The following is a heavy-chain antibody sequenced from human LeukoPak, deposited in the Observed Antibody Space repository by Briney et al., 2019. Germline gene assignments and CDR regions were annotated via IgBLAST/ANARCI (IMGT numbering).Heavy chain of an antibody. J-gene: IGHJ3*02. CDR3: ARGWYKSAGPQTDAFDI. Sequence: GGSLRLSCAASGFTFSSYAMHWVRQAPGKGLEWVAVISYDGSNKYYADSVKGRFTISRDNSKNTLYLQMNSLRAEDTAVYYCARGWYKSAGPQTDAFDIWGQGTMVTVSS. CDR1: GFTFSSYA. D-gene: IGHD1-1*01. V-gene: IGHV3-30*04. CDR2: ISYDGSNK.